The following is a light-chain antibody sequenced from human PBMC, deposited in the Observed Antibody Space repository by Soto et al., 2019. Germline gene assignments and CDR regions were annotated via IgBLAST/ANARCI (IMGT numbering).Light chain of an antibody. CDR1: QSVSSNY. CDR2: GAS. Sequence: EIVLTQSPGTMSLSPGERATLSCRASQSVSSNYLAWYKQKRGQAHRLLIYGASSRPTGIPTRFSGSWSGTDFTLTISRLEPEDFAVYYCHQYNTSPRTFGQGTKVEI. V-gene: IGKV3-20*01. CDR3: HQYNTSPRT. J-gene: IGKJ1*01.